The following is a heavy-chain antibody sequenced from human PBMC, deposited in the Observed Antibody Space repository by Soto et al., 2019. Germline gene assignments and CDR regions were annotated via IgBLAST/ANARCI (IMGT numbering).Heavy chain of an antibody. V-gene: IGHV4-59*08. CDR2: IYYSGST. CDR1: GGSISSYY. Sequence: SETLSLTCTVSGGSISSYYWNWIRQPPGKGLEWIGYIYYSGSTNYNPSLKSRVTISVDTSKNQFSLKLSSVTAADTAVYYCARHPQGVVVPAAMFPYYYYYMDVWGKGTTVTVSS. D-gene: IGHD2-2*01. CDR3: ARHPQGVVVPAAMFPYYYYYMDV. J-gene: IGHJ6*03.